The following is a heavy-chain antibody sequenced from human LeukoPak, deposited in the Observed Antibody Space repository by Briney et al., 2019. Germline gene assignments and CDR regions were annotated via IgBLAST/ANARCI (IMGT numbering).Heavy chain of an antibody. CDR3: AKTRVGIRGVYPTGAFDI. CDR2: IYPHSGGT. D-gene: IGHD3-10*01. Sequence: GASVKVSCKASGYTFTGYYIHWVRQAPGQGREGMGWIYPHSGGTDYAQKFQGRVTMTRDTSISTAYMELSRLRSDDTAVYYCAKTRVGIRGVYPTGAFDIWGQGTMVTVSS. CDR1: GYTFTGYY. V-gene: IGHV1-2*02. J-gene: IGHJ3*02.